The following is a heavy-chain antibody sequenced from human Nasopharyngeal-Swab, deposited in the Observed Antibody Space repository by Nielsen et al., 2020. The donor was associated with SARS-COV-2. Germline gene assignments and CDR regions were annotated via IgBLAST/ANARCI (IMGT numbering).Heavy chain of an antibody. CDR1: GFTVSSNY. CDR3: ARDTGSSLQH. V-gene: IGHV3-21*01. Sequence: GESLKISCAASGFTVSSNYMSWVRQAPGKGLEWVSSISSSSTYIYYADSVKGRFTISRDNAKNSLYLQMNSLRAEDTAVYYCARDTGSSLQHWGQGTLVTVSS. D-gene: IGHD6-13*01. J-gene: IGHJ1*01. CDR2: ISSSSTYI.